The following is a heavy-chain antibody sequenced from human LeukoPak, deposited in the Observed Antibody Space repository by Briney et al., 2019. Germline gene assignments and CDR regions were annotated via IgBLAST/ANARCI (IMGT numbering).Heavy chain of an antibody. D-gene: IGHD1-26*01. J-gene: IGHJ3*01. CDR2: IRSYTSGGTA. CDR1: GFTFNDAW. Sequence: PGGSLRLSCAGSGTSGTSGFTFNDAWMNWVRQAPGKGLEWLGRIRSYTSGGTANYAAPVRGRFITSRDDSKKTVYLQMSRLKTEDTAMYYCTSGEMSAFDFWGQGTMVTVSS. V-gene: IGHV3-15*01. CDR3: TSGEMSAFDF.